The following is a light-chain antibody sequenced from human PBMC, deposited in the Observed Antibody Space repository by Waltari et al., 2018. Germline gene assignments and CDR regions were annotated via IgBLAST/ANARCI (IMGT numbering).Light chain of an antibody. J-gene: IGLJ2*01. Sequence: QSALTQPPPASGSPGQSVTISCTGKASAVGAYNYVSWYQQHPGKPPKLIIYEVFKRPSGVPDRFAGSKSSNTASLTVSRLQAEDEANYCCASYAGRNTLVFGGGTKLTVL. CDR3: ASYAGRNTLV. V-gene: IGLV2-8*01. CDR2: EVF. CDR1: ASAVGAYNY.